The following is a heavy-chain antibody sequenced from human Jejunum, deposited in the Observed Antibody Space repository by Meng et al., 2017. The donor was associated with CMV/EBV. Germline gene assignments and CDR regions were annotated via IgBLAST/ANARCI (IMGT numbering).Heavy chain of an antibody. J-gene: IGHJ5*02. V-gene: IGHV4-61*01. CDR2: IYYSGST. D-gene: IGHD3-10*01. Sequence: SGGSVSSGSYHWSWIRQPQGKGLEWIGYIYYSGSTDYNPSLKSRVTISVDTSKNQFSLNLSSVTAADTAVYYCARGFGSGRNDWFDPWGQGTLVTVSS. CDR1: GGSVSSGSYH. CDR3: ARGFGSGRNDWFDP.